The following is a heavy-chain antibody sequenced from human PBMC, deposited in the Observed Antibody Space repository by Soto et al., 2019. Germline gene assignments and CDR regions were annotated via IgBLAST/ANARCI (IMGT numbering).Heavy chain of an antibody. J-gene: IGHJ4*02. V-gene: IGHV3-23*01. Sequence: EVQLLESGGNLVQPGGSLRLSCAASGLIFSDYAMSWVRQAPEKGLECVACISGSGGDTFYADSVKGRFTISRDNSKNTLSLHMNSLRVDDTAVYFCAKDRFGIVGPVDYWGQGTLVTVSS. CDR3: AKDRFGIVGPVDY. D-gene: IGHD1-26*01. CDR1: GLIFSDYA. CDR2: ISGSGGDT.